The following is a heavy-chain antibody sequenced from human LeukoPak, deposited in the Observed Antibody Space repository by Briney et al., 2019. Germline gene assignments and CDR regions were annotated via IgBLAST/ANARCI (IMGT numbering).Heavy chain of an antibody. V-gene: IGHV7-4-1*02. CDR1: GYTFTNYG. CDR3: ARKGIGTGVFEY. Sequence: GSVKVSCKASGYTFTNYGMSWVRQAPGQGLEWMGWINTDTKKATYAQDLTGRFVFSLDTSVSTAYLQISGLEAEDTALYYCARKGIGTGVFEYWGQGTLVTVSS. D-gene: IGHD7-27*01. CDR2: INTDTKKA. J-gene: IGHJ4*02.